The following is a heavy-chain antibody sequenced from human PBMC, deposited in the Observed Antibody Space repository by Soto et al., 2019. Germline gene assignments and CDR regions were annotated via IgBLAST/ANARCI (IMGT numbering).Heavy chain of an antibody. D-gene: IGHD3-16*01. CDR1: GYTFINYA. V-gene: IGHV1-3*04. CDR3: ARAGEVGLVLAVTAPRWAGIDV. Sequence: QVQLVQSGAEEKKPGASVKVSCKASGYTFINYAIHWVRQAPGQRPEWMGWINTGIGNTRYSQKLQGRVTIARDTCATNVFMDLSRLPCQATGLYYCARAGEVGLVLAVTAPRWAGIDVWCQGTRVIVSS. CDR2: INTGIGNT. J-gene: IGHJ6*02.